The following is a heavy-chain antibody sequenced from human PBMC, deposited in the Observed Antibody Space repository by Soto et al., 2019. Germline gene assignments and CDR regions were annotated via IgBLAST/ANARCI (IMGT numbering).Heavy chain of an antibody. CDR2: INAGNGNT. V-gene: IGHV1-3*01. J-gene: IGHJ5*02. D-gene: IGHD6-13*01. CDR1: GYTFTSYA. Sequence: ASVKVSCKASGYTFTSYAMHWVRQAPGQRLEWMGWINAGNGNTKYSQKFQGRVTITRDTSASTAYMELSSLRSEDTAVYYCARAPYSSSWYDFDWLDPWGKGTRVTVSS. CDR3: ARAPYSSSWYDFDWLDP.